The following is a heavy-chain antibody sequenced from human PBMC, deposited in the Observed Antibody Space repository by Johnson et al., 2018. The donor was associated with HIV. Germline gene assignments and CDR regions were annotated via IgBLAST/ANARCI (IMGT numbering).Heavy chain of an antibody. CDR3: ARGVGLVDGMIVDAFDI. Sequence: QVQLVESGGGVVQPGRSLRLSCAPSGFTFSRYAMHWVRQAPGKGLEWVAGMWYDGSNKYYTDSVKGRLTISRDNSKNTLYLQMNSLRAEDTAVYYCARGVGLVDGMIVDAFDIWGQGTMVTVSS. CDR1: GFTFSRYA. J-gene: IGHJ3*02. D-gene: IGHD3-22*01. V-gene: IGHV3-30*04. CDR2: MWYDGSNK.